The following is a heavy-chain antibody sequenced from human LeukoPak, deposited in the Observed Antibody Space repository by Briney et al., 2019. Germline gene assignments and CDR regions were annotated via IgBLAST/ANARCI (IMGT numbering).Heavy chain of an antibody. V-gene: IGHV3-30*18. J-gene: IGHJ4*02. D-gene: IGHD3-9*01. Sequence: GGSLRLSCAASGVTFSSYGMHWVRQAPGKGLEWVAVISYDGSNKYYADSVKGRFTISRDNSMNTLYLQMNSLIAEDTAVYYCAKDRGMYYDFLTALVLDYWGQGTLVTVSS. CDR2: ISYDGSNK. CDR3: AKDRGMYYDFLTALVLDY. CDR1: GVTFSSYG.